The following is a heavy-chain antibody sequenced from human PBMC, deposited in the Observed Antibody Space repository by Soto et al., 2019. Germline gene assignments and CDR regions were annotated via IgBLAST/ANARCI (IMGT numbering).Heavy chain of an antibody. Sequence: PSETLSLTCAVYGGSVSGYYWSWIRQPPGKGLEWIGEINHSGSTNYNPSLKSRVTISVDTSKNQFSLKLSSVTAADTAVYYCARAPRANSSSSPARPPYNWFDPWGQGTLVTVSS. CDR3: ARAPRANSSSSPARPPYNWFDP. V-gene: IGHV4-34*01. J-gene: IGHJ5*02. D-gene: IGHD6-6*01. CDR2: INHSGST. CDR1: GGSVSGYY.